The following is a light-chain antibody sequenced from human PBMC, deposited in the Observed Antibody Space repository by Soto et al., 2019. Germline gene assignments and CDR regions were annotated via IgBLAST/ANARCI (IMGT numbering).Light chain of an antibody. CDR3: SSYAGSNNLGV. J-gene: IGLJ3*02. V-gene: IGLV2-8*01. CDR1: SSDVGGYNY. CDR2: EVS. Sequence: QSVLTQPPSASGSPGQSVTISCTGTSSDVGGYNYVSWYQQHPGKAPKLMIYEVSKRPSGVPDRFSGSKSGNTASLTVSGLQPEDEADYYCSSYAGSNNLGVFGGGTKVPVL.